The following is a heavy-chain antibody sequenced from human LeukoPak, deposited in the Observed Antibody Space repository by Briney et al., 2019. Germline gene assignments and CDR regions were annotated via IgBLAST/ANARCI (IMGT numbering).Heavy chain of an antibody. CDR2: ISYDGSNK. D-gene: IGHD5-12*01. CDR3: AKGEESGYQFVDY. CDR1: GFTFSSYA. V-gene: IGHV3-30-3*01. J-gene: IGHJ4*02. Sequence: GGSLRLSCAASGFTFSSYAMHWVRQAPGKGLEWVAVISYDGSNKYYADSVKGRFTISRDNSKNTLYLQVNSLRAEDTAVYYCAKGEESGYQFVDYWGQGALVTVSS.